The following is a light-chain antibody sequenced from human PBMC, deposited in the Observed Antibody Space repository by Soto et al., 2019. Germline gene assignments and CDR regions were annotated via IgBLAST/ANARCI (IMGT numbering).Light chain of an antibody. CDR1: ESLLHSDGKTY. J-gene: IGKJ1*01. Sequence: DIVLTQTPLSLSVSPGQPASISCKSSESLLHSDGKTYLCWYLQKAGQPPQVLIYEVSNRFSGVPERVSGSVSGTDFTLKISRVEAEDVGVYYCMQSIQLPWTFGQGTKVEVK. CDR3: MQSIQLPWT. V-gene: IGKV2D-29*01. CDR2: EVS.